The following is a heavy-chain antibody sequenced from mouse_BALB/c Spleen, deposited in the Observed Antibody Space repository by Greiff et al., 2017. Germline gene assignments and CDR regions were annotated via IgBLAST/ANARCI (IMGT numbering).Heavy chain of an antibody. D-gene: IGHD2-14*01. CDR1: GYTFTSYY. J-gene: IGHJ3*01. CDR3: TRGGYRYSWFAY. V-gene: IGHV1S81*02. Sequence: QVQLQQSGAELAKPGASVKMSCKASGYTFTSYYMYWVKQRPGQGLEWIGEINPSNGGTNFNEKFKSKATLTVDKSSSTAYIQLSSLTSEDSAVYYCTRGGYRYSWFAYWGQGKLVTVSA. CDR2: INPSNGGT.